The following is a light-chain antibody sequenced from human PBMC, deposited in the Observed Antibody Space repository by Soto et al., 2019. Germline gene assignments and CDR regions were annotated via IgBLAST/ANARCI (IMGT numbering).Light chain of an antibody. CDR1: QTVRNNY. J-gene: IGKJ4*01. V-gene: IGKV3-20*01. CDR2: DAS. Sequence: EIVMTQSAATLSVSPGERSTLSCSSSQTVRNNYLAWYQQKPGQAPRLLIYDASSRATGIPDRFSGGGSGTDFTLTISRLEPEDFAVYYCQQFSSYPLTFGGGTKVDIK. CDR3: QQFSSYPLT.